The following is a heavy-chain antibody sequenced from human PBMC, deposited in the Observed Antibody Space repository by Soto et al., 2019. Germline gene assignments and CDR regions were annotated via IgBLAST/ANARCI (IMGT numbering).Heavy chain of an antibody. J-gene: IGHJ6*02. V-gene: IGHV1-18*01. CDR2: ISAYNGNT. CDR3: ARGNXAYYDFWSGPSAYGMDV. Sequence: SWIRQSPGQGLEWMGWISAYNGNTNYAQKLQGRVTMTTDTSTSTAYMELRSLRSDDTAVYYCARGNXAYYDFWSGPSAYGMDVWGQGTTVTVSS. D-gene: IGHD3-3*01.